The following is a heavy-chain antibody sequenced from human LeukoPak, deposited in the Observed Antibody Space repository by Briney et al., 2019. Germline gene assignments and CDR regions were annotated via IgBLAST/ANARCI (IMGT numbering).Heavy chain of an antibody. CDR1: GYTVRSYL. CDR2: IYSGGST. V-gene: IGHV3-53*01. J-gene: IGHJ3*02. CDR3: AREVGSGRHLVHVFDI. D-gene: IGHD1-26*01. Sequence: PGGSLRLSCAVPGYTVRSYLMSWVRQAPGMGLEWVSLIYSGGSTYYADSVKGRFTISRDNSKNTLYLQMNSLRADETAVYYCAREVGSGRHLVHVFDIWGEGKMVTVSS.